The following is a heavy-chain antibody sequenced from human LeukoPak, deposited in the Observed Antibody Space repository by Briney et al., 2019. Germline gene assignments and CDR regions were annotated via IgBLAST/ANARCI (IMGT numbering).Heavy chain of an antibody. J-gene: IGHJ4*02. CDR3: AKDQGTVTPVVFDY. Sequence: GGSLRLSCAASGFTFSSYAMHWVRQAPGKGLEWVAVISYDGSNKYYADSVKGRFTISRDNSKNTLYLQMNSLRAEDTAVYYCAKDQGTVTPVVFDYWGQGTLVTVSS. CDR1: GFTFSSYA. CDR2: ISYDGSNK. D-gene: IGHD4-17*01. V-gene: IGHV3-30-3*01.